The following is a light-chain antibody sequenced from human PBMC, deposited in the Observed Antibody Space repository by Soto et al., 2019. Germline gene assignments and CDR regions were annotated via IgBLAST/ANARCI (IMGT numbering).Light chain of an antibody. CDR2: EVN. Sequence: QSALTQPPSASGSPGQSVAISCAGTCSDVGGYNYVSWYQQHPGKAPKLMIYEVNKRPSGVPDRFSGSKSDNTASLTVSGLQAEDEADYYCSSYAGSSNVFGTGTKVTVL. V-gene: IGLV2-8*01. CDR1: CSDVGGYNY. J-gene: IGLJ1*01. CDR3: SSYAGSSNV.